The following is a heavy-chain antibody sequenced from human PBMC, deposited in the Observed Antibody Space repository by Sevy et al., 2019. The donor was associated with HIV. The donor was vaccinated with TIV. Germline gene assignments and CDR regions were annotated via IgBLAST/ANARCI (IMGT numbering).Heavy chain of an antibody. CDR3: AKRAVVGTAPHYYYRMDV. D-gene: IGHD6-19*01. CDR2: ISYDGSNK. J-gene: IGHJ6*02. V-gene: IGHV3-30*18. Sequence: GGSLRLSCAASGFTFSSYGMHWVRQAPGKGLEWVALISYDGSNKYYADSVKGRFTISRDNSKNTLYLQMNSLRAEDTAVYYCAKRAVVGTAPHYYYRMDVWGQGTTVTVSS. CDR1: GFTFSSYG.